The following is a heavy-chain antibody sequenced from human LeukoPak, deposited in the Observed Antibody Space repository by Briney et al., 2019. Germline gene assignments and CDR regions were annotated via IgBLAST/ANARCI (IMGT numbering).Heavy chain of an antibody. CDR1: GGSITSSSYY. CDR2: IYYSGST. Sequence: AETQSLTCTLSGGSITSSSYYWGWIRQPPGKGLEWIGGIYYSGSTYYNPSLKSRVTISVDTSKNQFSLKLSSVTAADTAVYYCARGSGWYVGVDYWGQGTLVTVSS. J-gene: IGHJ4*02. D-gene: IGHD6-19*01. V-gene: IGHV4-39*07. CDR3: ARGSGWYVGVDY.